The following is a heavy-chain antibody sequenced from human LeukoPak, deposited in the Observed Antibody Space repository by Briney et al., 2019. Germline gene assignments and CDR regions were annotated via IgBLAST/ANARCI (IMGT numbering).Heavy chain of an antibody. CDR1: GFTVSSNY. V-gene: IGHV3-66*02. CDR2: IYSGGST. CDR3: ARTYGSGSYYRYSYYFDY. J-gene: IGHJ4*02. D-gene: IGHD3-10*01. Sequence: GGSLRLSCPASGFTVSSNYMSWVRQAPGKGLEWVSVIYSGGSTYYADSVKGRFTISRDNSKNTLYLQMNSLRAEDTAVYYCARTYGSGSYYRYSYYFDYWGQGTLVTVSS.